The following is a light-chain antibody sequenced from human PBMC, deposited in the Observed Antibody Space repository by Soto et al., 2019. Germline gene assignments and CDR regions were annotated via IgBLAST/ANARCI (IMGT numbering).Light chain of an antibody. Sequence: EIVMTQSPATLSVSPGKRATLSCRASQSISSSYLAWYQQKPGQAPRLLIYDASNRATGIPARFSASGSGTEFTLTISSLQSEDFAVYYCQQYNNWPPLTFGGGTKVDIK. CDR3: QQYNNWPPLT. J-gene: IGKJ4*01. V-gene: IGKV3-15*01. CDR2: DAS. CDR1: QSISSSY.